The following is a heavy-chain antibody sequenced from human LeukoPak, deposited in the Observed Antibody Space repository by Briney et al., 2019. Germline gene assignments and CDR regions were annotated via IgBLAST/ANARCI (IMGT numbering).Heavy chain of an antibody. CDR1: GYSIGTWYY. J-gene: IGHJ5*02. CDR3: ARDFYSGWSTNWFDP. Sequence: SETLSLTCTVSGYSIGTWYYWGWIRQPPGKGLEWIGSIFHNGSTHYNPSLESRVTMSVDTSKNQFSLKLSSVTAADTAVYYCARDFYSGWSTNWFDPWGQGTLVTVSS. V-gene: IGHV4-38-2*02. D-gene: IGHD6-13*01. CDR2: IFHNGST.